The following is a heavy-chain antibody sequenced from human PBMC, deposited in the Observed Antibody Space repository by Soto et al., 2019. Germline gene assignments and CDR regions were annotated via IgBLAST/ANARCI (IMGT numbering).Heavy chain of an antibody. D-gene: IGHD4-17*01. Sequence: GGSLRLSCAASGFTFSSYAMHWVRQAPGKGLEWVAVISYDGSNKYYADSVKGRFTISRDNSKNTLYLQMNSLRAEDTAVYYCARAGGYGDYPTFFDYWGQGTLVTVSS. CDR2: ISYDGSNK. CDR1: GFTFSSYA. CDR3: ARAGGYGDYPTFFDY. V-gene: IGHV3-30-3*01. J-gene: IGHJ4*02.